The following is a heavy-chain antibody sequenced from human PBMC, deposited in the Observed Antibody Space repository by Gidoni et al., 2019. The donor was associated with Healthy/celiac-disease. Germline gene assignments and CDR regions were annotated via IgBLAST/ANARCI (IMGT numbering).Heavy chain of an antibody. D-gene: IGHD1-7*01. Sequence: QLQLQASGPGLVKPSETLSRTCTVSGGSISSSSYYWGWIRQPPGKGLEWIGSIYYSGSTYYNPSLKSRVTISVDTSKNQFSLKLSSVTAADTAVYYCARRVTGTSGWFDPWGQGTLVTVSS. CDR1: GGSISSSSYY. V-gene: IGHV4-39*01. CDR3: ARRVTGTSGWFDP. CDR2: IYYSGST. J-gene: IGHJ5*02.